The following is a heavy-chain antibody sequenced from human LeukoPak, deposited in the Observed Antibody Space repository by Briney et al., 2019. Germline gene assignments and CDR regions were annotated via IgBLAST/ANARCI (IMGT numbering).Heavy chain of an antibody. V-gene: IGHV4-34*01. J-gene: IGHJ3*02. CDR2: INHSGST. D-gene: IGHD6-6*01. CDR3: ARRYASSSSSNAFDI. Sequence: SETLSLTCAVYGGSFSGYYWSWIRQPPGKGLEWSGEINHSGSTNYNPSLKSRVTISVDTSKNQFSLKLSSVTAADTAVYYCARRYASSSSSNAFDIWGQGTMVTVSS. CDR1: GGSFSGYY.